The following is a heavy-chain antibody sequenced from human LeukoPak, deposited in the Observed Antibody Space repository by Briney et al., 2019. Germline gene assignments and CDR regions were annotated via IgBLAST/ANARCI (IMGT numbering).Heavy chain of an antibody. J-gene: IGHJ4*02. CDR3: ARSGSGYLRYYFDY. V-gene: IGHV4-39*02. Sequence: SETLSLTCTVSGGSISSSSYYWGWIRQPPGKGLEWIGSIYYSGSTYYNPSLKSRVTISVDTSKNHFSLKLSSVTAADTAVYYCARSGSGYLRYYFDYWGQGTLVTVPS. CDR1: GGSISSSSYY. D-gene: IGHD5-12*01. CDR2: IYYSGST.